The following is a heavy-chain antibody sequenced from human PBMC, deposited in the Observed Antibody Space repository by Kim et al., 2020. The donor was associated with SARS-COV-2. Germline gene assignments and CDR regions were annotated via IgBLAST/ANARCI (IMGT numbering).Heavy chain of an antibody. CDR3: ARQVDTAMVIADYYYGMDV. V-gene: IGHV4-39*01. J-gene: IGHJ6*02. D-gene: IGHD5-18*01. CDR1: GGSISSSSYY. Sequence: SETLSLTCTVSGGSISSSSYYWGWIRQPPGKGLEWIGSIYYSGSTYYNPSLKSRVTISVDTSKNQFSLKLSSVTAADTAVYYCARQVDTAMVIADYYYGMDVWGQGTMVTVSS. CDR2: IYYSGST.